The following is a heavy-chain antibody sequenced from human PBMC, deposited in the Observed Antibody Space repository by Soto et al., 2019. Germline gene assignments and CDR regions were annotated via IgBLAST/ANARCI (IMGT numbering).Heavy chain of an antibody. J-gene: IGHJ4*02. CDR1: GYSFTSYW. CDR3: ARAFYYDSSGYLYYFDY. CDR2: IYPGDSDT. D-gene: IGHD3-22*01. V-gene: IGHV5-51*01. Sequence: PGESLKISCKGSGYSFTSYWIGWVRQMPGKGLEWMGIIYPGDSDTRYSPFFQGQVTISADKSISTAYLQWSSLKASDTAMYYCARAFYYDSSGYLYYFDYWGQGTLVTVSS.